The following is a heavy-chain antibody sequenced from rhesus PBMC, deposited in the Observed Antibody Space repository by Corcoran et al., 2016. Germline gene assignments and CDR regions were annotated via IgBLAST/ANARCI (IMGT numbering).Heavy chain of an antibody. J-gene: IGHJ4*01. D-gene: IGHD3-34*01. CDR2: IDPSDSDT. CDR3: AKGGWGDLFDY. Sequence: EVQLVQSGAEVKRPGESLKISCKTSGYSFTSYWISWVRQMPGKGLEWMGAIDPSDSDTRYNPSCQGLVTISADKSISTAYLQWSRLKASDTATYYCAKGGWGDLFDYWGQGVLVTVSS. CDR1: GYSFTSYW. V-gene: IGHV5-20*01.